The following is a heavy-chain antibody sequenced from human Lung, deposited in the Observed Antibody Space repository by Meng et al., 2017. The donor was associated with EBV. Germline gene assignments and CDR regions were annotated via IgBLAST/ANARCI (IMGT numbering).Heavy chain of an antibody. CDR1: GASISRSGL. CDR3: ARGGTSSAPFDY. V-gene: IGHV4-4*02. J-gene: IGHJ4*02. D-gene: IGHD2-2*01. CDR2: IYHSGST. Sequence: QLHTVCPQLVTSSGHLLLPCEVSGASISRSGLWSWVRQPPGKGLEWIGEIYHSGSTNYNPSLKSRVTISVDTSKNQFSLSLNSVTAADTAVYYCARGGTSSAPFDYWGQETLVTVSS.